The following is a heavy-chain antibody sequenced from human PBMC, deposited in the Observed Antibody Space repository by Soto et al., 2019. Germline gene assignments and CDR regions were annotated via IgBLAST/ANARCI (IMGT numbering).Heavy chain of an antibody. V-gene: IGHV3-48*01. CDR2: IDSRTTTI. CDR3: ARPLWRDDYNWGYFDL. D-gene: IGHD4-4*01. CDR1: GFTFSIFS. Sequence: PGGSLRLSCAASGFTFSIFSMNWVRQAPGKGLEWVSYIDSRTTTIYYADSVKGRFTISRDNARNSLYLQMNSLRAEDTAVYYCARPLWRDDYNWGYFDLWGRGTLVTVSS. J-gene: IGHJ2*01.